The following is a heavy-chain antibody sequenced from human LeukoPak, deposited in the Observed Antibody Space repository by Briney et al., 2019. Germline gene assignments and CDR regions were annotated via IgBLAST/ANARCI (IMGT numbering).Heavy chain of an antibody. CDR2: IYYSGST. CDR3: ARVVVPAAIPDDYYMDV. Sequence: SETLSLTCTVSGGSISSSSYYWGWIRQPPGKGLEWIGSIYYSGSTYYNPSLKSRVTISVDTSKNQFSLKLSSVTAADTAVYYCARVVVPAAIPDDYYMDVWGKGTTVTVSS. V-gene: IGHV4-39*01. J-gene: IGHJ6*03. CDR1: GGSISSSSYY. D-gene: IGHD2-2*02.